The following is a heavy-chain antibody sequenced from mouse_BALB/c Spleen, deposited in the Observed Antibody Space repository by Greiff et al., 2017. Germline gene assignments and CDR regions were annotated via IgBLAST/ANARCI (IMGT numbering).Heavy chain of an antibody. J-gene: IGHJ4*01. CDR2: IWAGGST. CDR1: GFSLTSYG. Sequence: VKLMESGPGLVAPSQSLSITCTVSGFSLTSYGVHWVRQPPGKGLEWLGVIWAGGSTNYNSALMSRLSISKDNSKSQVFLKMNSLQTDDTAMYYCAREEGGGAMDYWGQGTSVTVSS. CDR3: AREEGGGAMDY. V-gene: IGHV2-9*02.